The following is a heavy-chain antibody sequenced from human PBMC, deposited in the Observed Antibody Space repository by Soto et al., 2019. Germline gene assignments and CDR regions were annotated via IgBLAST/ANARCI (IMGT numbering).Heavy chain of an antibody. V-gene: IGHV3-30*18. D-gene: IGHD4-4*01. CDR1: VFTFSTYD. CDR3: AKDQVPVTSQPGYYFHGMDV. J-gene: IGHJ6*02. Sequence: GALRLYCAASVFTFSTYDMHWVRQAPGKGLEWVAVISYDGTNKYYADAVKGRFTISRDNSKNTLYLQMNSLRAEDTTVYYCAKDQVPVTSQPGYYFHGMDVWGQGTTVTVSS. CDR2: ISYDGTNK.